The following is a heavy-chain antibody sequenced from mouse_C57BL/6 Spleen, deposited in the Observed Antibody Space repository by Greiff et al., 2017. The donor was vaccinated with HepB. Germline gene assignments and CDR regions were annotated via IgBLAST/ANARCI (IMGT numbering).Heavy chain of an antibody. D-gene: IGHD1-1*01. V-gene: IGHV1-19*01. J-gene: IGHJ2*01. CDR1: GYTFTDYY. CDR2: INPYNGGT. Sequence: VQLQQSGPVLVKPGASVKMSCKASGYTFTDYYMNWVKQSHGKSLEWIGVINPYNGGTSYNQKFKGKATLTVDKSSSTAYMELNSLTSEDSAVYYCARYGALHFDDWGQGTTLTVSS. CDR3: ARYGALHFDD.